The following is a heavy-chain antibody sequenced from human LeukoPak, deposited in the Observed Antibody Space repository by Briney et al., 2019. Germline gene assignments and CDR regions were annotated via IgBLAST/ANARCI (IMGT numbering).Heavy chain of an antibody. J-gene: IGHJ3*02. CDR2: IYYSGST. CDR3: ARDLQGYCSGGSCYGGLGAFDI. D-gene: IGHD2-15*01. CDR1: GGSISSGGYY. V-gene: IGHV4-31*03. Sequence: SQTLSLTCTVSGGSISSGGYYWSWIRQHPGKGLAWIGYIYYSGSTYYNPSLKSRVTISVDTSKNQFSLKLSSVTAADTAVYYCARDLQGYCSGGSCYGGLGAFDIWGQGTMVTVSS.